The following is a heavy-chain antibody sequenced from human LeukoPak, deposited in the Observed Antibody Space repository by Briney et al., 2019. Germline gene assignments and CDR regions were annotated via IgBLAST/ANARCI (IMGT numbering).Heavy chain of an antibody. CDR2: ISSSGTTI. CDR3: ARSSGRYNPFDY. CDR1: GLTFSTYS. J-gene: IGHJ4*02. V-gene: IGHV3-48*01. Sequence: GGSLRLSCVASGLTFSTYSMNWVRQAPGKGLEWVSYISSSGTTIYYADSVKGRFTISRDSAQNSLYLRMNSLRADDTAVYYCARSSGRYNPFDYWGQGTLVTVSS. D-gene: IGHD1-26*01.